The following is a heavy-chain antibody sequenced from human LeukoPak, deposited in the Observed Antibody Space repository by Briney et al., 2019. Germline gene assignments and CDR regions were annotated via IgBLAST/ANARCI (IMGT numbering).Heavy chain of an antibody. CDR2: IYYSGST. J-gene: IGHJ4*02. CDR1: GGSISSGGYS. V-gene: IGHV4-31*03. CDR3: ARDRDGYNYFDY. D-gene: IGHD5-24*01. Sequence: SETLSLTCTVSGGSISSGGYSWSWIRQHPGQGLEWIGYIYYSGSTYYNPSLKSRVTISVDTSKNQFSLKLSSVTAADTAVYYCARDRDGYNYFDYWGQGTLVTVSS.